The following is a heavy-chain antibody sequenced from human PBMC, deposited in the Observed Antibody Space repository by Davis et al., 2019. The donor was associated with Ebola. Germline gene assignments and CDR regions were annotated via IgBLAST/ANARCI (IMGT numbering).Heavy chain of an antibody. V-gene: IGHV3-23*01. CDR2: LISSGGST. CDR1: GFTFSSYA. Sequence: GGSLRLSCAASGFTFSSYAMSWVRQAPGKGLEWVSSLISSGGSTYYADSVKGRFTISRDNPKNTLYLQMHSLRADDTAVYYCAKGLSGRPQYFFDSWGQGTLVTVSS. J-gene: IGHJ4*02. D-gene: IGHD3-10*01. CDR3: AKGLSGRPQYFFDS.